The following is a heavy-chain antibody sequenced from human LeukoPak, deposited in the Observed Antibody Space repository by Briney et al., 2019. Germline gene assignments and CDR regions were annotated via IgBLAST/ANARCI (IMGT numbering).Heavy chain of an antibody. D-gene: IGHD6-25*01. J-gene: IGHJ4*02. CDR3: ARGGGNRGYYYDY. CDR1: GGSISSSSYY. CDR2: INHSGST. V-gene: IGHV4-39*07. Sequence: SETLSLTCTVSGGSISSSSYYWGWIRQPPGKGLEWIGEINHSGSTDYNPSLKSRVTISVDTSKNQFSLKLSSVTAADTAVYYCARGGGNRGYYYDYWGQGPLVAVSS.